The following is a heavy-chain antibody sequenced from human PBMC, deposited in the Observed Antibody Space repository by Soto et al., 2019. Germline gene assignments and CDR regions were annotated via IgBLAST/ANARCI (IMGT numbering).Heavy chain of an antibody. CDR3: VRARATDSRPDY. J-gene: IGHJ4*02. CDR2: ISYNGSNK. Sequence: PGGSLRLSCAASGFTFKNYGMHWVRQAPGKGLEWVAVISYNGSNKYYADSVKGRFTISRDDAKNSLYLQMNSLRADDTAIYYCVRARATDSRPDYWGQGSLVTVSS. V-gene: IGHV3-30*03. CDR1: GFTFKNYG. D-gene: IGHD3-22*01.